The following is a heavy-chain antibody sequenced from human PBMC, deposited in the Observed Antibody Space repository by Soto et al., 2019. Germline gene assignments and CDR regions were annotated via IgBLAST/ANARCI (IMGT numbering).Heavy chain of an antibody. V-gene: IGHV3-64*02. CDR2: ISSNGDNT. D-gene: IGHD6-19*01. J-gene: IGHJ4*02. CDR3: ARVGGSGWLDC. Sequence: GGSLRLSCVASGFTSSSYSMYWVRQAPGKGLEYVSAISSNGDNTYYADSVKGRFTSSRDNSKNTLYLQMGSLRVEDMAVYYCARVGGSGWLDCWGPGTLVTVSS. CDR1: GFTSSSYS.